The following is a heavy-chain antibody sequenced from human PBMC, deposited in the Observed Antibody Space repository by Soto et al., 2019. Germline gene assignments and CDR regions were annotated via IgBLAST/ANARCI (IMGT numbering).Heavy chain of an antibody. V-gene: IGHV3-21*01. CDR2: ISSGSSDT. J-gene: IGHJ5*02. CDR3: ARGRHSVAGNWFDP. D-gene: IGHD6-19*01. Sequence: PGGSLRLSCEASGFTFSRVSMNWVRQVPGKGLEWVASISSGSSDTWYADSVKGRFIISRDNAQNSLYLQMNSLRAEDTAVYYCARGRHSVAGNWFDPWGQGTLVTVSS. CDR1: GFTFSRVS.